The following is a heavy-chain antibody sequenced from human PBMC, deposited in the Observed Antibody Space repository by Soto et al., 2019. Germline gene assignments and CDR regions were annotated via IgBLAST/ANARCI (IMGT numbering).Heavy chain of an antibody. J-gene: IGHJ3*02. CDR2: INAGNGNT. D-gene: IGHD6-13*01. CDR1: GYTFTSYA. CDR3: ARPTRLYRSSWYPFDI. V-gene: IGHV1-3*01. Sequence: QVQLVQSGAEVKKPGASVKVSCKASGYTFTSYAMHWVRQAPGQRLEWMGWINAGNGNTKYSQKFQGRVTITRDTSARRAYMELSSLRSEDTAVYYFARPTRLYRSSWYPFDIWGQGTMVTVSS.